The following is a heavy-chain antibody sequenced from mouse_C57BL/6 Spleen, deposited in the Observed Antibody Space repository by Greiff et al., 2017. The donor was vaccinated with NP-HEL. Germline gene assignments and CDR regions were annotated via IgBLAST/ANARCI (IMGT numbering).Heavy chain of an antibody. J-gene: IGHJ4*01. D-gene: IGHD2-3*01. CDR3: AREDGNEGKDY. CDR1: GYAFSSYW. CDR2: IYPGDGDT. Sequence: QVQLQQSGAELVKPGASVKISCTASGYAFSSYWMTWVKQRPGKGLEWIGQIYPGDGDTNYPGKFKGKATLTADKSSSTAYMQLSSLTSEDSAVYFCAREDGNEGKDYWGQGTSVTVSS. V-gene: IGHV1-80*01.